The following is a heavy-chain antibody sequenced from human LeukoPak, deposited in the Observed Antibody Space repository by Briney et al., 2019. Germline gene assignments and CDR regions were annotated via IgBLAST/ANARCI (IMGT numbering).Heavy chain of an antibody. V-gene: IGHV4-61*02. CDR2: IYTSGST. CDR1: GGSISSGSYY. D-gene: IGHD3-3*01. CDR3: AGTSVLRFLELYWGFDY. Sequence: TTSETLPLTCTVSGGSISSGSYYWSWIRQPAGKGLEWIGRIYTSGSTNYNPSLKSRVTISVDTSKNQFSLKLSSVTAADTAVYYCAGTSVLRFLELYWGFDYWGQGTLVTVSS. J-gene: IGHJ4*02.